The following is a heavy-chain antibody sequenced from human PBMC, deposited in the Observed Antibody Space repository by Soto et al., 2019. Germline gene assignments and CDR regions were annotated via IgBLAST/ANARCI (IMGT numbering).Heavy chain of an antibody. Sequence: EVQLVESGGGLVQPGGSLRLSCAASGFTFTTYWMTWVRQAPGKGPEWVANIKQDGSEKYYVDSVKGRFTIFRDNAKNSLYLQMNYLRAEDTAVYYCARDSEQQLYYYYYGMDVWGQGTTVIVSS. J-gene: IGHJ6*02. CDR2: IKQDGSEK. D-gene: IGHD6-13*01. V-gene: IGHV3-7*01. CDR3: ARDSEQQLYYYYYGMDV. CDR1: GFTFTTYW.